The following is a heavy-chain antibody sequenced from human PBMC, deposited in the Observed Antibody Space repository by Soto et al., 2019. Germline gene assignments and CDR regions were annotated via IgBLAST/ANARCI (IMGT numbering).Heavy chain of an antibody. D-gene: IGHD3-22*01. CDR2: IKSKTEGGTT. CDR3: ALIRGHYYDSHY. CDR1: GFTFTSAW. V-gene: IGHV3-15*07. Sequence: GGSLRLSCAASGFTFTSAWMNWIRQAPGKGLEWVGRIKSKTEGGTTDYAAHVKGRFTLSRDDSENTLYLQMDSLKTEDTAVYYCALIRGHYYDSHYWGQGTLVTVSS. J-gene: IGHJ4*02.